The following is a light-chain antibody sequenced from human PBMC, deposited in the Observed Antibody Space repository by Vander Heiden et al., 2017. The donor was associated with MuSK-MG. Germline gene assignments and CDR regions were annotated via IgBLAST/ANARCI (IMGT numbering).Light chain of an antibody. CDR2: GAS. CDR1: QSVSSN. CDR3: QQENNGHPFFT. J-gene: IGKJ3*01. Sequence: EIVMTQSPATLSVSPGERATLSCRASQSVSSNLAWYQQKPGQAPRLLIYGASTRATGIKARFSGSGDGTEVTLTIISRQSEDFEVYYCQQENNGHPFFTFGHGTKVDIK. V-gene: IGKV3D-15*01.